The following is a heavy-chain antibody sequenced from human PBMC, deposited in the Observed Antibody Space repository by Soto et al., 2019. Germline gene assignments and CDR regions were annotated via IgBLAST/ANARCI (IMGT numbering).Heavy chain of an antibody. CDR1: GYTFTSYA. J-gene: IGHJ5*02. V-gene: IGHV1-3*01. D-gene: IGHD2-2*01. CDR3: ARDQLTVLVVPAADMNTVTTLRWFDP. Sequence: ASVEVSCKASGYTFTSYAMHWVRQAPGQRLEWMGWINAGNGNTKYSQKFQGRVTITRDTSASTAYMELSSLRSEDTAVYYCARDQLTVLVVPAADMNTVTTLRWFDPWGQGTLVTVSS. CDR2: INAGNGNT.